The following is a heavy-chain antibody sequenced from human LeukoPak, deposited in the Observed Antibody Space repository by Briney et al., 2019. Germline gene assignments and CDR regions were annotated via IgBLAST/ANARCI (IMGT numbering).Heavy chain of an antibody. V-gene: IGHV3-73*01. CDR2: IRSKANGHAT. D-gene: IGHD3-3*01. CDR3: TRRDDCWSGSSGF. Sequence: QPGGSLRLSCEVSGFTLSGSAVHWVRQASGKGLEWVGRIRSKANGHATAYAASVKGRFIISRDDSKNTAYLQMNSLKIEDSAVYYCTRRDDCWSGSSGFWGQGTLVTVSS. J-gene: IGHJ4*02. CDR1: GFTLSGSA.